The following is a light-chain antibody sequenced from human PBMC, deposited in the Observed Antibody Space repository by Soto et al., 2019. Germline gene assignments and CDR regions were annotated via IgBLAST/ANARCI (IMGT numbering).Light chain of an antibody. V-gene: IGKV3-20*01. CDR1: QSVSSSY. J-gene: IGKJ2*01. Sequence: EIVLTQSPGTLSLSPGERATLSCRASQSVSSSYLDWYQHKPGQAPRLLIYGASSRATGIPDRFSGSGSGTDFSLTISRLEPEDFAVDYCQQYGSSPHTFGQGTKLEIK. CDR3: QQYGSSPHT. CDR2: GAS.